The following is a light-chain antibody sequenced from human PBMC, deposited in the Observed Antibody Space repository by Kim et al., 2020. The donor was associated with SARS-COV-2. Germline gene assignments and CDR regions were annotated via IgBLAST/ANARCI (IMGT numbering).Light chain of an antibody. CDR1: SSDVGGYNY. Sequence: QSALTQPPSASESPGQSVTISCTGTSSDVGGYNYVSWYQQHPGKAPKLMIYEVSKRPSGVPDRFSGSKSGNTASLTVSGLQAEDEADYYCSSYAGSTGVFGGGTQLTVL. J-gene: IGLJ2*01. CDR3: SSYAGSTGV. CDR2: EVS. V-gene: IGLV2-8*01.